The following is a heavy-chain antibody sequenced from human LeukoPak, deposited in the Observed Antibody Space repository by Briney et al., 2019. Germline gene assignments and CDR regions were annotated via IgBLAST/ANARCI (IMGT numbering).Heavy chain of an antibody. Sequence: GGSLRLSCAASGFMFSSNWMSWVRLAPGKGLEWVANIKEDGTETYYVDSVKGRFTISRDNAKNPLYLQMNSLRVEDTAVYYCAKEGRSLQTYWGQGTLVTVSS. CDR3: AKEGRSLQTY. D-gene: IGHD5-24*01. V-gene: IGHV3-7*03. CDR1: GFMFSSNW. J-gene: IGHJ4*02. CDR2: IKEDGTET.